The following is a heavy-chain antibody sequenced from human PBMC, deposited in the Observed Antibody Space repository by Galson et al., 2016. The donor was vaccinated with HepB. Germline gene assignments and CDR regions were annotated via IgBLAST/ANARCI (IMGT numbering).Heavy chain of an antibody. D-gene: IGHD2-15*01. CDR2: IIPILPSP. J-gene: IGHJ5*02. CDR3: ARGGDCSDGRCLPIWFDP. V-gene: IGHV1-69*13. CDR1: GGSITHYA. Sequence: SVKVSCKASGGSITHYAFSWVRQAPRQGLEWMGTIIPILPSPTYAHRFEDRVSITADESTSTVHMELRSLTSDDTAVYYCARGGDCSDGRCLPIWFDPWGQGPLVAVSS.